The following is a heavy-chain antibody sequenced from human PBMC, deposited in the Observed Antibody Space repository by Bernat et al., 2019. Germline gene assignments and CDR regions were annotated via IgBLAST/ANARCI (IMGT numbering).Heavy chain of an antibody. J-gene: IGHJ6*02. V-gene: IGHV3-66*01. D-gene: IGHD6-13*01. CDR3: ARILTLAAAGTGLYYGMDV. CDR1: GFTVSSNY. Sequence: EVQLVESGGGLVQPGGSLRLSCAASGFTVSSNYMSWVRQAPGKGLEWVSVIYSGGSTYYADSVKGRFTISRDKSKNTLYLQMNSLRAEDTAVYYCARILTLAAAGTGLYYGMDVWGQGTTVTVSS. CDR2: IYSGGST.